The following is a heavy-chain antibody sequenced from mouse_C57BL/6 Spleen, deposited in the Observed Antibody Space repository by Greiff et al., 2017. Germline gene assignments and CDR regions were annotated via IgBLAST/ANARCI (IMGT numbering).Heavy chain of an antibody. D-gene: IGHD3-2*02. CDR2: IDPANGNT. CDR1: GFNIKNTY. J-gene: IGHJ4*01. CDR3: AIGQLRSYYAMDY. Sequence: VQLQQSVAELVRPGASVKLSCTASGFNIKNTYMHWVKQRPEQGLEWIGRIDPANGNTKYAPKFQGKATIPADTSSNTAYLQLSSLTSEDTAIYYCAIGQLRSYYAMDYWGQGTSVTVSS. V-gene: IGHV14-3*01.